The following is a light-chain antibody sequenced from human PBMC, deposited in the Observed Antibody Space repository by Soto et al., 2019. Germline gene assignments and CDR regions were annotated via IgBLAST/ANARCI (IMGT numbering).Light chain of an antibody. Sequence: EIVMTQFPATLSVSPGGRATLSCRASQSISDTLAWYQQKPGQAPRLLIYGASKRATGFSARFSGSGSGTDFTLTISSLQSEDFAVYYCQQYNNWPWTFGQGTKVEIK. V-gene: IGKV3-15*01. J-gene: IGKJ1*01. CDR1: QSISDT. CDR3: QQYNNWPWT. CDR2: GAS.